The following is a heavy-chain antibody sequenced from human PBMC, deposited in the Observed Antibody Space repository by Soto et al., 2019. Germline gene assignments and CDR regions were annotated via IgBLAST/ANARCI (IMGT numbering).Heavy chain of an antibody. D-gene: IGHD2-15*01. CDR2: ISAYNGNT. V-gene: IGHV1-18*01. Sequence: GASVKVSCKASGYTFTSYGISWVRQAPGQGLEWMGWISAYNGNTNYAQKLQGRVTMTTDTSTSTAYMELRSLRSDDTAVYYCARDIVVVVAAMAYYYYGMDVWGQGTTVTVYS. CDR1: GYTFTSYG. J-gene: IGHJ6*02. CDR3: ARDIVVVVAAMAYYYYGMDV.